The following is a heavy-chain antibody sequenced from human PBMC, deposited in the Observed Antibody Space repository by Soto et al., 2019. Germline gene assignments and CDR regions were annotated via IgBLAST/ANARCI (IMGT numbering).Heavy chain of an antibody. CDR2: IIPIFGTA. Sequence: ASVKVSCKASGGTFSSYAISWVRQAPGQGLEWMGGIIPIFGTANYAQKFQGRDTITADKSTSTAYMELSSLRSEDTAVYYCARDLMYYHILTGYHRVNYGMDVWGHGTTVTVSS. CDR3: ARDLMYYHILTGYHRVNYGMDV. D-gene: IGHD3-9*01. V-gene: IGHV1-69*06. J-gene: IGHJ6*02. CDR1: GGTFSSYA.